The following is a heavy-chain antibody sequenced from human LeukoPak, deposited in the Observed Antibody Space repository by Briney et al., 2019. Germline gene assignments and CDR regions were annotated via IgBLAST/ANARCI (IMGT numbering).Heavy chain of an antibody. D-gene: IGHD6-13*01. V-gene: IGHV1-69*13. CDR2: IIPIFGTA. Sequence: SVTVSCKASGGTFSSYAISWVRQAPGQGLEWMRGIIPIFGTAQYTQKFKDRVTITADESTSTAYMELNSLRSEDTAIYYCARAPFVAAGSDYWGQGTLVTVSS. J-gene: IGHJ4*02. CDR3: ARAPFVAAGSDY. CDR1: GGTFSSYA.